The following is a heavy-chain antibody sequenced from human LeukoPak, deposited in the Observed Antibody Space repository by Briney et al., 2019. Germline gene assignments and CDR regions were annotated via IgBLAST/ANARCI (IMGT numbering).Heavy chain of an antibody. CDR1: GGTFGSYT. V-gene: IGHV1-69*13. CDR2: IIPIFGKL. CDR3: ATDAEGSLHHYDSNLDGFDI. D-gene: IGHD3-22*01. Sequence: ASVKVSCKASGGTFGSYTFSWVRQAPGQGLEWMGGIIPIFGKLNYAQKFQGRVTTTADESTSTAYMELSSLRSEDTAVYYCATDAEGSLHHYDSNLDGFDIWGQGTMVTVSS. J-gene: IGHJ3*02.